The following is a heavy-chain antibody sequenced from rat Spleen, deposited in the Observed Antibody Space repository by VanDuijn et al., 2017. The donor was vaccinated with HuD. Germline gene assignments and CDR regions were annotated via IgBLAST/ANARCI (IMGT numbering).Heavy chain of an antibody. CDR1: GFTFSDYA. CDR2: IIYDGSST. V-gene: IGHV5-7*01. D-gene: IGHD5-1*01. J-gene: IGHJ1*01. CDR3: ATQGELGYFDF. Sequence: EVQLVETGGGLVQPGRSLKLSCAASGFTFSDYAMAWVRQAPKKGLEWVATIIYDGSSTYYRDSVKGRFTLSRDNTRNTLYLQMDSLRSEDTATYYCATQGELGYFDFWGPGTMVTVSS.